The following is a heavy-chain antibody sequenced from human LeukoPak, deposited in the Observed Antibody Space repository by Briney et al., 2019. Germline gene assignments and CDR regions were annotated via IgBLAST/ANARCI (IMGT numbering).Heavy chain of an antibody. J-gene: IGHJ4*02. CDR1: RFTFSSYA. V-gene: IGHV3-30*04. Sequence: GGSLRLSCAASRFTFSSYAMHWVRQAPGKGLEWVAVISYDGSNKYYADSVKGRFTISRDNSKNTLYLQMNSLRAEDTAVYYCARAVPDDYGDYVGLDYWGQGTLVTVSS. CDR2: ISYDGSNK. CDR3: ARAVPDDYGDYVGLDY. D-gene: IGHD4-17*01.